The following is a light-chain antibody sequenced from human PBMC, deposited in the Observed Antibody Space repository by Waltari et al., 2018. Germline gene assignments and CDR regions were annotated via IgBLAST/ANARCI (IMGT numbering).Light chain of an antibody. J-gene: IGKJ3*01. CDR2: AAS. CDR1: QGISTY. Sequence: DIQLTQSPSFLSASVGDRVTITCRASQGISTYLAWYQQEPGKAPKHLIHAASTVQSGVPSRFRGSGSGTEFTLTISSLQPEDFATYYCQQHDNYPFSFGPGTKVDIK. V-gene: IGKV1-9*01. CDR3: QQHDNYPFS.